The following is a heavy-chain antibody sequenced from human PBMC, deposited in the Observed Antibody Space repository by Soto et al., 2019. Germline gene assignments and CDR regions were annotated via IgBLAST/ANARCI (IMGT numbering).Heavy chain of an antibody. CDR1: GFTFSSYD. J-gene: IGHJ5*02. CDR2: IGTAGDT. D-gene: IGHD3-10*01. V-gene: IGHV3-13*01. Sequence: EVQLVESGGGLVQPGGSLRLSCAASGFTFSSYDMHWVRQATGKGLEWVSAIGTAGDTYYPGSVKGRFTISRENAKNSLYLPMNSLRSEDTAVYYCARAHFYGSGSYYLWFDPWGQGTLVTVSS. CDR3: ARAHFYGSGSYYLWFDP.